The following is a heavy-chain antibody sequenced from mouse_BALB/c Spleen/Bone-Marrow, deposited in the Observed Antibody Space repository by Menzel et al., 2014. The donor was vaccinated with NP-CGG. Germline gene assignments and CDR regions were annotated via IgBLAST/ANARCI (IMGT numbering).Heavy chain of an antibody. CDR1: GYSFTGYT. D-gene: IGHD2-2*01. CDR2: INPYNGGI. V-gene: IGHV1-18*01. CDR3: ARSGYGRYAMDY. Sequence: EVQLQQSGPELVKPGASTKISCKASGYSFTGYTMNWVKQSHGENLEWIGLINPYNGGIRYNQKFKGKATLTVDKSSSTAYMELLSLTSEDSAVYYCARSGYGRYAMDYWGQGTSVTVSS. J-gene: IGHJ4*01.